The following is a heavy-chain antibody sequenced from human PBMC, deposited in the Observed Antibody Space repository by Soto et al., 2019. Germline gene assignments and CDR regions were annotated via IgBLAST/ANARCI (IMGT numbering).Heavy chain of an antibody. V-gene: IGHV3-72*01. CDR1: GFTFSNYY. D-gene: IGHD3-16*01. CDR3: TVWGLGNDFGSA. J-gene: IGHJ4*02. CDR2: SKNKADSYIT. Sequence: EVQLVESGGGLVQPGGSLRLSCAASGFTFSNYYMDWVRQAPGKGLEWVGRSKNKADSYITEYAASVKGRFSISRDASKNSLYLQMNSLKTEDTAVYYCTVWGLGNDFGSAWCQGILVTVSS.